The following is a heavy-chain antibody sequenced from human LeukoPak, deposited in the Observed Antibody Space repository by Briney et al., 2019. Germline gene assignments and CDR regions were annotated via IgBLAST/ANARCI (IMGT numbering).Heavy chain of an antibody. V-gene: IGHV4-38-2*01. J-gene: IGHJ5*02. D-gene: IGHD6-19*01. CDR2: IYHSGST. CDR3: ARAGYSSGWYSS. CDR1: GYSISSGYY. Sequence: TETLSLTCAVSGYSISSGYYWAWIRQPPGQGLEGIGSIYHSGSTYYNPSLKSRVTISVDTSKNQFSLKLSSVTAADTAVYYCARAGYSSGWYSSWGQGTLVTVSS.